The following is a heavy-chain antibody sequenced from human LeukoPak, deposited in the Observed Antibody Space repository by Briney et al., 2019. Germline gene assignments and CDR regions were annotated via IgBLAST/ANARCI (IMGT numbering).Heavy chain of an antibody. CDR2: IYYSGST. J-gene: IGHJ4*02. V-gene: IGHV4-39*07. Sequence: SETLSLTCTVSGDSISSSSYYWDWIRQPPGKGLEWIGSIYYSGSTYYNPSLKSRVTISVDTSKNQFSLKLSSVTAADTAVYYCARGSRGWYVDYWGQGTLVTVSS. CDR1: GDSISSSSYY. CDR3: ARGSRGWYVDY. D-gene: IGHD6-19*01.